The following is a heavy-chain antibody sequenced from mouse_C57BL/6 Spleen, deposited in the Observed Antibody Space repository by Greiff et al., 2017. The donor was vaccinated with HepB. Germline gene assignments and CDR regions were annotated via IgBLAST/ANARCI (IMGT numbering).Heavy chain of an antibody. J-gene: IGHJ4*01. Sequence: EVHLVESGGGLVKPGGSLKLSCAASGFTFSDYGMHWVRQAPEKGLEWVAYISSGSSTIYYADTVKGRFTISRDNAKNTLFLQMTSLRSEDTAMYYCARKELGRYYYAMDYWGQGTSVTVSS. CDR3: ARKELGRYYYAMDY. CDR1: GFTFSDYG. CDR2: ISSGSSTI. D-gene: IGHD4-1*01. V-gene: IGHV5-17*01.